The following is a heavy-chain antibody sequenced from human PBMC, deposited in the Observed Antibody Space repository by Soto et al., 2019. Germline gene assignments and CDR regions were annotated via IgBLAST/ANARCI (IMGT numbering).Heavy chain of an antibody. CDR2: LIPIFGTA. CDR1: GGTFSSYA. Sequence: QVQLVQSGAEVKKPGSSVKVSCKASGGTFSSYAISWVRQAPGQGLEWMGGLIPIFGTANYAQKFQGRVTITADESTSTAYMELSSLRSEDTAVYYCARSRVTYYYDRSAFDIWGQGTMVTGSS. D-gene: IGHD3-22*01. CDR3: ARSRVTYYYDRSAFDI. J-gene: IGHJ3*02. V-gene: IGHV1-69*01.